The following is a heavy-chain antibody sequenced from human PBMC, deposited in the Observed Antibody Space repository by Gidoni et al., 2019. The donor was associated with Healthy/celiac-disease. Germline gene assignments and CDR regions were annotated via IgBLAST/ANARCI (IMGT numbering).Heavy chain of an antibody. D-gene: IGHD1-1*01. Sequence: QVQLVQSGAEVKKPGPAVKVSCKASGGTFSSYAISWVRQAPGQGLEWMGRIIPILGIANYAQKFQGRVTVTADKSTSTAYMELSSLRSEDTAVYYCAGTDTYGMDVWGQGTTVTVSS. CDR2: IIPILGIA. J-gene: IGHJ6*02. CDR3: AGTDTYGMDV. CDR1: GGTFSSYA. V-gene: IGHV1-69*04.